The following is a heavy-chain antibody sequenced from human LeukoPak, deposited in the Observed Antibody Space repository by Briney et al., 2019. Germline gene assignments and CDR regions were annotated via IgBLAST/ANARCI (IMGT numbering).Heavy chain of an antibody. D-gene: IGHD6-25*01. CDR1: EFTFHNYG. V-gene: IGHV3-7*01. J-gene: IGHJ4*02. Sequence: GGSLRLSCAASEFTFHNYGMTWVRQATGKGLEWVANIDGDGSEKVYVEYVKGRFTISRDNAKDSLYLQMSSLRAEDTALYGCARDQVAAGDNWGQGTLVTVSS. CDR2: IDGDGSEK. CDR3: ARDQVAAGDN.